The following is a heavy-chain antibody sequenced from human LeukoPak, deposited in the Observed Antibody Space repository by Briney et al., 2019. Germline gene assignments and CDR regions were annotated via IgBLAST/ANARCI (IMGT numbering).Heavy chain of an antibody. CDR3: AKDPSSIAAWGIFDY. D-gene: IGHD6-6*01. J-gene: IGHJ4*02. Sequence: PGGSLRLSCAASGFTFSGSAMHWVRQASGKGLEWVGRIRSKANSYATAYAASVKGRFTISRDDSKNTAYLQMNSLKTEDTAVYYCAKDPSSIAAWGIFDYWGQGTLVTVSS. V-gene: IGHV3-73*01. CDR1: GFTFSGSA. CDR2: IRSKANSYAT.